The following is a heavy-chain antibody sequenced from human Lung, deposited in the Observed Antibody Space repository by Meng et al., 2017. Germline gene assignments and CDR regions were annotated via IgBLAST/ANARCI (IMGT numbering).Heavy chain of an antibody. CDR1: GYTFTTYS. D-gene: IGHD2-15*01. CDR2: ISPYNGYT. V-gene: IGHV1-18*01. Sequence: QVTLMQSGAEVKKPGASVKVSCKASGYTFTTYSISWVRQAPGQGLEWMGWISPYNGYTSSIQKFQGRVTMTTDTSTSTAYMELMSLGSDDTAVYYCAILSHCTGGTCYPYDYWGQGTLVTVSS. J-gene: IGHJ4*02. CDR3: AILSHCTGGTCYPYDY.